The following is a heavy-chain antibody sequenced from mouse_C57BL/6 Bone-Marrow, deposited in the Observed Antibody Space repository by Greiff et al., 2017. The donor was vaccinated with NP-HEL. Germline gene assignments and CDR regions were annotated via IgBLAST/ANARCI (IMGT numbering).Heavy chain of an antibody. CDR1: GYTFTSYW. Sequence: VKLQQPGAELVRPGTSVKLSCKASGYTFTSYWMHWVKQRPGQGLEWIGVIDPSDSYTNYNQKFKGKATLTVDTSSSTAYMQLSSLTSEDSAVYYCARWGANWDPYYFDYWGQGTTLTVSS. CDR2: IDPSDSYT. CDR3: ARWGANWDPYYFDY. D-gene: IGHD4-1*01. J-gene: IGHJ2*01. V-gene: IGHV1-59*01.